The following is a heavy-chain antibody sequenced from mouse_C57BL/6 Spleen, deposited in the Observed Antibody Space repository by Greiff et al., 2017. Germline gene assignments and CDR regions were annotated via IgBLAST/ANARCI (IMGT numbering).Heavy chain of an antibody. Sequence: VQLQQSGPELVKPGASVKMSCKASGYTFTDYNMHWVKQSPGKSLEWIGYINPNNGGTSYNHKFKGKATLTVNNSSSTGYLELRSLTADDSAVYYWARDRQLYYFDYWGQGTTLTVSS. CDR3: ARDRQLYYFDY. D-gene: IGHD6-1*02. CDR2: INPNNGGT. J-gene: IGHJ2*01. V-gene: IGHV1-22*01. CDR1: GYTFTDYN.